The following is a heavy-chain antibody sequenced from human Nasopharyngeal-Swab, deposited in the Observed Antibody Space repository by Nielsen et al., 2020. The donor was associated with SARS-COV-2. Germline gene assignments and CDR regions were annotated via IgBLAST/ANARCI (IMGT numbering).Heavy chain of an antibody. J-gene: IGHJ2*01. CDR3: AKLGYLDL. V-gene: IGHV3-9*01. CDR2: ISWNSGSI. Sequence: SLKISCAASGFTFDDYAMHWVRQAPGKGLEWVSGISWNSGSIGYADSVKGRFTISRDNAKNSLYLQMNSLRAEDTALYYCAKLGYLDLWGRGTLVTVSS. CDR1: GFTFDDYA.